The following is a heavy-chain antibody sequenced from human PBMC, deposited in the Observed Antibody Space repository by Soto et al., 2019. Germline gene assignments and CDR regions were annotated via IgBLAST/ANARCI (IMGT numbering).Heavy chain of an antibody. Sequence: SETLSLTCAVSGGSISSGGYSWSWIRQPPGKGLEWIGYIYHSGSTYYNPSLKSRVTISVDTSKNQFSLKLRSVTAADAAVYYCARGVSLILAVQGDAPAKYYFDSWGQGTLVTVSS. J-gene: IGHJ4*02. V-gene: IGHV4-30-2*01. CDR2: IYHSGST. D-gene: IGHD2-15*01. CDR1: GGSISSGGYS. CDR3: ARGVSLILAVQGDAPAKYYFDS.